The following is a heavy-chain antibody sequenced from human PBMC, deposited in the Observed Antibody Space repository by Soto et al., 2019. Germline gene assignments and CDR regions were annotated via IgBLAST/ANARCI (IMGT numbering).Heavy chain of an antibody. Sequence: EVQLVESGGGFVQPGGSLRLSCAASGFTFSSYWMHWVRQDPGQGLVWVSSIKTDGTATQYAESVKGRFTVSRDNAKNTLDLHMNRLSAEATAVYYCAKDLAWGQCDYWGQGTLVTVSS. J-gene: IGHJ4*02. CDR1: GFTFSSYW. V-gene: IGHV3-74*03. D-gene: IGHD3-16*01. CDR3: AKDLAWGQCDY. CDR2: IKTDGTAT.